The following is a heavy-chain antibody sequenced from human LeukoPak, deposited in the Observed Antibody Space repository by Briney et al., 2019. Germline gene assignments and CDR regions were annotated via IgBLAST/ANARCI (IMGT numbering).Heavy chain of an antibody. V-gene: IGHV3-53*01. CDR2: IYSGGNT. J-gene: IGHJ4*02. CDR1: GFTVSRNY. CDR3: AGGRWLPNADY. D-gene: IGHD5-24*01. Sequence: GGSLRHSCAASGFTVSRNYMSWVRQAPGKGLEWVSVIYSGGNTYYADFVKGRFTISRDNAKNSLYLQMNSLRAEDTAVYYCAGGRWLPNADYWGQGTLVTVSS.